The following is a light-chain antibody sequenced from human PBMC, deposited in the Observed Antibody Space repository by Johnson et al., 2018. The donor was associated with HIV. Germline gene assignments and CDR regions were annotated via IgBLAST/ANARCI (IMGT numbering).Light chain of an antibody. V-gene: IGLV1-51*01. CDR3: GTWDSSLSACGYC. Sequence: QSVLTQPPSVSAAPGQKVTISCSGSSSNIGNNYVSWYQQLPGTAPKLLIYDNNKRPSGIPDRFSGSKSGTSATLGITGLQTGDEADYYCGTWDSSLSACGYCFGTGTKVTGL. CDR2: DNN. CDR1: SSNIGNNY. J-gene: IGLJ1*01.